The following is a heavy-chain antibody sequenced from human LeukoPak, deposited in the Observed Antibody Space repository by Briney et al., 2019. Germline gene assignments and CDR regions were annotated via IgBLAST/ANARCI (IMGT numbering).Heavy chain of an antibody. J-gene: IGHJ6*02. CDR1: GFTFSIYA. D-gene: IGHD1-26*01. Sequence: PGGSLRLSCAASGFTFSIYAMSWVRQPPGRGRGWISAIRGSGGSTYYTDSVKGRFTIPRDNSKNTLYLQMNSLRAEDTAVYYCAKWSGSEVYYYGMDVWGQGTTVTVSS. CDR2: IRGSGGST. V-gene: IGHV3-23*01. CDR3: AKWSGSEVYYYGMDV.